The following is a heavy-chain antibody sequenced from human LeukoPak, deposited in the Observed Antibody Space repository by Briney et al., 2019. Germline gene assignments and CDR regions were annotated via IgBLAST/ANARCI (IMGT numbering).Heavy chain of an antibody. CDR2: ISAYNGNT. D-gene: IGHD1-14*01. V-gene: IGHV1-18*01. Sequence: GASVRVSCKASGYTFTSYGISWVRQAPGQGLEWMGWISAYNGNTNYAQKLQGRVTMTTDTSTSTAYMELRSLRSDDTAVYYCARVSVLGTPKSIYGMDVWGQGTTVTVSS. CDR3: ARVSVLGTPKSIYGMDV. CDR1: GYTFTSYG. J-gene: IGHJ6*02.